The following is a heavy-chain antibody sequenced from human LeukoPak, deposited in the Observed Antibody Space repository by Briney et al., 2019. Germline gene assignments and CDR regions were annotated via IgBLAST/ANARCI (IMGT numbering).Heavy chain of an antibody. CDR3: AKQDSSGWVGVAEYFQH. CDR2: ISSSSSYI. J-gene: IGHJ1*01. Sequence: GGSLRLSCAASGFTFSSYGMNWVRQAPGKGLEWVSSISSSSSYIYYADSVKGRFTISRDNSKNTLYLQMNSLRAEDTAVYYCAKQDSSGWVGVAEYFQHWGQGTLVSVSS. D-gene: IGHD6-19*01. V-gene: IGHV3-21*04. CDR1: GFTFSSYG.